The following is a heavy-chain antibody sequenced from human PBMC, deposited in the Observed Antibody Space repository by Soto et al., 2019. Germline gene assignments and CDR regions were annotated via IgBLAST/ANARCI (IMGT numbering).Heavy chain of an antibody. Sequence: QVQLVESGGGVVQPGRSLRLSCAASGFTFSSYGMHWVRQAPGKGLEWVAVIWYDGSNKYYADSVKGRFTISRDNSKNTPYLQMTSLRAEDTAVYYCARELKMVSHDAFDIWGQGTMVTVSS. J-gene: IGHJ3*02. CDR3: ARELKMVSHDAFDI. CDR2: IWYDGSNK. V-gene: IGHV3-33*01. CDR1: GFTFSSYG. D-gene: IGHD2-8*01.